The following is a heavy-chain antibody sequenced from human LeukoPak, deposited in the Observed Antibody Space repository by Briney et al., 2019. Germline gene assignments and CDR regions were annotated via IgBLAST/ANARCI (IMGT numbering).Heavy chain of an antibody. CDR1: GFTFSSYW. CDR2: IKQDESEK. CDR3: AIRKSGNAIDY. J-gene: IGHJ4*02. V-gene: IGHV3-7*01. Sequence: PGGSLRLSCVASGFTFSSYWMSWVRQAPGKGLEWVANIKQDESEKYYVDSVKGRFTISRDNAKNTLYLLMNSLRAEDTAVYYCAIRKSGNAIDYWGQGTLVTVSS. D-gene: IGHD5-12*01.